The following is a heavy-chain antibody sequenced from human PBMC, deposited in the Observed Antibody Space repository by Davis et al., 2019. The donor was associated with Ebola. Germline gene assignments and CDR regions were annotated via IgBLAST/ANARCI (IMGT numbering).Heavy chain of an antibody. CDR3: TTLIDF. J-gene: IGHJ4*02. D-gene: IGHD3-22*01. CDR1: GFSFSVAA. Sequence: GESLKISCAASGFSFSVAAMHWVRQAPGKGLEWVGRIRGKSKNYATAYAESVKGRFTISRDDGKSTAYLQMHSLKSEDAAMYFCTTLIDFWGQGTLVTVSS. V-gene: IGHV3-73*01. CDR2: IRGKSKNYAT.